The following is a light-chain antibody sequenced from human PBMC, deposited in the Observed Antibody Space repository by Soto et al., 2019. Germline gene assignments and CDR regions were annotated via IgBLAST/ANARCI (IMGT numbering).Light chain of an antibody. Sequence: EVVLTQSPGTLSLSPGERATLSCRASQSVDSSTLAWYQQKPGQAPRLLISGASNRATGIPDRFSGSGSGTDFTLTISRLEPEDFAVYYCQHFDDSLNFGGGPKVEIK. CDR3: QHFDDSLN. CDR1: QSVDSST. CDR2: GAS. V-gene: IGKV3-20*01. J-gene: IGKJ4*01.